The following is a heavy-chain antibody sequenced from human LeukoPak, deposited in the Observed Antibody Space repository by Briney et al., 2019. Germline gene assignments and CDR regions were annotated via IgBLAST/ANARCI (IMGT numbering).Heavy chain of an antibody. V-gene: IGHV4-34*01. Sequence: SETLSLTCAVYGGSFSGYYWSWIRQPPGKGLEWMREINRSGSTNYNPSLKSRVTISVDTSKNQFSLKLSSVTAADTAVYYCARRPITMVRGVIPLAAYYFDYWGQGTLVTVSS. J-gene: IGHJ4*02. D-gene: IGHD3-10*01. CDR3: ARRPITMVRGVIPLAAYYFDY. CDR2: INRSGST. CDR1: GGSFSGYY.